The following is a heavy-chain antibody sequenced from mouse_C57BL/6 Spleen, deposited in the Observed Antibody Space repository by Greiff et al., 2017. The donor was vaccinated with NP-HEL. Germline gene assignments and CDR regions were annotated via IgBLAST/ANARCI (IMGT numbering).Heavy chain of an antibody. CDR3: AREVPHYYAMDY. V-gene: IGHV5-17*01. Sequence: DVQLVESGGGLVKPGGSLKLSCAASGFTFSDYGMHWVRQAPEKGLEWVAYISSGSSTIYYADTVKGRFTISRDNAKNTLFLQMTSLRSEDTAMYYCAREVPHYYAMDYWGQGTSVTVSS. J-gene: IGHJ4*01. CDR1: GFTFSDYG. CDR2: ISSGSSTI.